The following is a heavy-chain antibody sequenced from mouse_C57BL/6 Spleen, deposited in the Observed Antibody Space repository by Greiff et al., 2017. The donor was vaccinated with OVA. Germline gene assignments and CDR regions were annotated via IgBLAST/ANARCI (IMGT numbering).Heavy chain of an antibody. D-gene: IGHD1-1*01. J-gene: IGHJ2*01. V-gene: IGHV1-82*01. CDR3: ARGNYYAYDFDY. Sequence: QVQLQQSGPELVKPGASVKISCKASGYAFSSSWMNWVKQRPGKGLEWIGRIYPGDGDTNYNGKFKGKATLTADKSSSTAYMQLSSLTSEDSAVYFCARGNYYAYDFDYWGQGTTLTVSS. CDR1: GYAFSSSW. CDR2: IYPGDGDT.